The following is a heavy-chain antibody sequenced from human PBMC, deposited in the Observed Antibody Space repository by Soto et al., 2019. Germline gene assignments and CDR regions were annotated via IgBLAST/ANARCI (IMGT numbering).Heavy chain of an antibody. Sequence: QVQLQESGPGLVKPSQTLSLTCTVSGGSISSGGYYWSWIRQHPGKGLEWIGYIYYSGSTYYKPSLKSRVTITVDPSKTNFTRKLSSGTAVDTAGYYWAREEGVGYDHRWFAPWGQGTLVPVSS. CDR1: GGSISSGGYY. CDR3: AREEGVGYDHRWFAP. CDR2: IYYSGST. D-gene: IGHD5-12*01. V-gene: IGHV4-31*03. J-gene: IGHJ5*02.